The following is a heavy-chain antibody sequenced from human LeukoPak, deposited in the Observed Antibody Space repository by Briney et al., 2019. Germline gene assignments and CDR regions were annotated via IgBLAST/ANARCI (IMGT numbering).Heavy chain of an antibody. J-gene: IGHJ2*01. Sequence: SQTLSLTCTVSGGSLSSGTDYWSWIRQSAGKGLEWIGRIYASGSTNYNPSLKSRVTISVDTSKNQFSLKLSSVTAADTAVYYCARIWGSWYFDL. CDR1: GGSLSSGTDY. V-gene: IGHV4-61*02. D-gene: IGHD7-27*01. CDR2: IYASGST. CDR3: ARIWGSWYFDL.